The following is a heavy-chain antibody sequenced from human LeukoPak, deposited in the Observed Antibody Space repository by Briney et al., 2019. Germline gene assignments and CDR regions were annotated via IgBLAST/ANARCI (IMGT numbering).Heavy chain of an antibody. J-gene: IGHJ4*02. D-gene: IGHD2-2*01. CDR1: GYTFTNYG. CDR3: ARVPPSAHQLLSSDY. Sequence: ASVMVSCKASGYTFTNYGTSWVRQAPGQGLEWMAWISANNGETRYAQNLQDRVTMTTDTSTSTAYMELRSLRSDDTAVYYCARVPPSAHQLLSSDYWGQGTQVTVSS. CDR2: ISANNGET. V-gene: IGHV1-18*04.